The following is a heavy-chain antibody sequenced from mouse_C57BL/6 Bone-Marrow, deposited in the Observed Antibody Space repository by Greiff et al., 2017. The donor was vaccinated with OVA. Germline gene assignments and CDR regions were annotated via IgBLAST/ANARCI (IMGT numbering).Heavy chain of an antibody. V-gene: IGHV1-52*01. CDR1: GYTFTSYW. CDR3: AREVYDGYCGFDY. CDR2: IDPSDSET. D-gene: IGHD2-3*01. J-gene: IGHJ2*01. Sequence: VQLQQPGAELVRPGSSVKLSCKASGYTFTSYWMHWVKQRPLQGLEWIGNIDPSDSETHYNQKFKDKATLTVDKSNSKAYMQLSSLTSEDSAVYYCAREVYDGYCGFDYWGQGTTLTVSS.